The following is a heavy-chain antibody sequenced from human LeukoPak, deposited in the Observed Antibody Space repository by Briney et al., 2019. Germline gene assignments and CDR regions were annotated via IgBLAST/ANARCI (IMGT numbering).Heavy chain of an antibody. D-gene: IGHD3-10*01. CDR1: GFTFSSYW. CDR3: AREWNYYGSGIMDV. Sequence: LTGGSLRLSCAASGFTFSSYWMSWVRQAPGKGLEWVANIKQDGGEKYYVGSVKGRFTVSRDNAKNPLYLQMNSLRAEDTAVYYCAREWNYYGSGIMDVWGKGTTVTVSS. V-gene: IGHV3-7*01. CDR2: IKQDGGEK. J-gene: IGHJ6*04.